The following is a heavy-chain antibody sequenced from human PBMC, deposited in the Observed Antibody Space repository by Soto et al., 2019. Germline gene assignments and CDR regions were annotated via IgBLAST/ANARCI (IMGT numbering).Heavy chain of an antibody. Sequence: QGQLVQSGAEVKKPGASVKVSCKASGYKFSRYALSWVRQAPGQGLEWLGWISVDSGNTKYVQSLQDRVSMTTDTSTSTAYMELTSLRSEDTAVYYCARRNNAFHIWGQGTMVTVSS. D-gene: IGHD4-4*01. CDR1: GYKFSRYA. CDR3: ARRNNAFHI. CDR2: ISVDSGNT. V-gene: IGHV1-18*01. J-gene: IGHJ3*02.